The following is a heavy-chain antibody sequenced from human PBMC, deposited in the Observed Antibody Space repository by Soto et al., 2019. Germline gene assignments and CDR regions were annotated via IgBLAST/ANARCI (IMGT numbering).Heavy chain of an antibody. CDR1: GYTFTSYY. D-gene: IGHD6-13*01. V-gene: IGHV1-46*01. Sequence: ASVKVSCKASGYTFTSYYMHWVRQAPGQGLEWMGIINPSGGSTSYAQEFQGRVTMTRDTSTSTVYMELSSLRSYDTAVYYCGERLAAPGSEVDYGMDVWGQGTTVTVPS. CDR3: GERLAAPGSEVDYGMDV. J-gene: IGHJ6*02. CDR2: INPSGGST.